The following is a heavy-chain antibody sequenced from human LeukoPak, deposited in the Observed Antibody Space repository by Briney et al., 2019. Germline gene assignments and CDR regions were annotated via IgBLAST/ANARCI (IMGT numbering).Heavy chain of an antibody. Sequence: GGSLRLSCTASGFTFRTYAMNWVRQGPGKGLEWFSGIGVSGSTYYADSVKGRFTISRDNSKNTLYLQINSLRVEDTAVYYCATALLRASTYMDVWGKGTTVTVSS. D-gene: IGHD1-1*01. J-gene: IGHJ6*03. CDR3: ATALLRASTYMDV. CDR2: IGVSGST. CDR1: GFTFRTYA. V-gene: IGHV3-23*01.